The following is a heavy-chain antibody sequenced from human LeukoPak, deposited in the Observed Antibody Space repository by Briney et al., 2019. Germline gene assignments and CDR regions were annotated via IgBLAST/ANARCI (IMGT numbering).Heavy chain of an antibody. V-gene: IGHV1-3*01. D-gene: IGHD3-22*01. CDR1: GYTFTGYY. Sequence: ASVKVSCKASGYTFTGYYMHWVRQAPGQGLEWMGWINAGNGNTKYSQKFQGRVTITRDTSASTAYMELSSLRSEDTAVYYCARAWGNYYDSSGYYNYWGQGTLVTVSS. CDR2: INAGNGNT. CDR3: ARAWGNYYDSSGYYNY. J-gene: IGHJ4*02.